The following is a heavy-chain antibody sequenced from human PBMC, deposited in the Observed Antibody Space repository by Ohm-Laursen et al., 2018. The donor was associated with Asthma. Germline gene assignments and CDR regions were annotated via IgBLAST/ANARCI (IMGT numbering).Heavy chain of an antibody. V-gene: IGHV1-3*01. CDR1: GYTFTSYA. D-gene: IGHD3-22*01. Sequence: ASVKVSRKASGYTFTSYAMHWVRQAPGQRLEWMGWINAGNGNTKYSQKFQGRVTITADKSTSTAYMELSSLRSEDTAVYYCARDHSSGYSFSFDYWGQGTLVTVSS. CDR3: ARDHSSGYSFSFDY. CDR2: INAGNGNT. J-gene: IGHJ4*02.